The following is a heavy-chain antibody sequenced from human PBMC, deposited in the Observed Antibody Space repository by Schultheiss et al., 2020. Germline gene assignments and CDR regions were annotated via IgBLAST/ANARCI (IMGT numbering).Heavy chain of an antibody. Sequence: GESLKIPCKASGYTFTSYGISWVRQAPGQGLEWMGWISAYNGNTNYAQKLQGRVTMTRNTSISTAYMELSSLRAEDTAVYYCARDREGIAARPYYYYGMDVWGEGTTGNV. CDR2: ISAYNGNT. CDR3: ARDREGIAARPYYYYGMDV. CDR1: GYTFTSYG. D-gene: IGHD6-6*01. V-gene: IGHV1-18*01. J-gene: IGHJ6*02.